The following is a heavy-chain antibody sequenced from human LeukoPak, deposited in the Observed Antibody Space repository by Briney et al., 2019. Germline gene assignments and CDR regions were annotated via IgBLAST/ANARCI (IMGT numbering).Heavy chain of an antibody. D-gene: IGHD1-1*01. CDR1: GASISTYY. CDR3: ARHEDRNWYFDH. CDR2: LYTTGST. Sequence: SETLSLTCTVSGASISTYYWSWIRQPAGKGLEWIGRLYTTGSTNYNPSLKSRVTMSVDTSKNQFSLRLSSVTAPDTAVYYCARHEDRNWYFDHWGQGTLVTVSS. J-gene: IGHJ4*02. V-gene: IGHV4-4*07.